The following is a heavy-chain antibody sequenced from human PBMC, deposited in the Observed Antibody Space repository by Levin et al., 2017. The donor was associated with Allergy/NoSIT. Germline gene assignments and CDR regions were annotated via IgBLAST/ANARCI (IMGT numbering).Heavy chain of an antibody. CDR2: INHSGST. CDR3: ARISGSGWYQGDY. Sequence: TSETLSLTCAVYGGSFSGYYWSWIRQPPGKGLEWIGEINHSGSTNYNPSLKSRVTISVDTSKNQFSLKLSSVTAADTAVYYCARISGSGWYQGDYWGQGTLVTVSS. J-gene: IGHJ4*02. D-gene: IGHD6-19*01. CDR1: GGSFSGYY. V-gene: IGHV4-34*01.